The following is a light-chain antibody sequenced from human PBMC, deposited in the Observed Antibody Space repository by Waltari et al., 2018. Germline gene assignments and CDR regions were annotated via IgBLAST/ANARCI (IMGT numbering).Light chain of an antibody. Sequence: CRASQSVTSISLSWYQKKVGQATRLLIYGTSSRATGIPDRFSGSGSGTEFTLTISRLGPEDFAVYCCQQYDGEVVTFGGGTKVEI. J-gene: IGKJ4*01. CDR1: QSVTSIS. CDR2: GTS. CDR3: QQYDGEVVT. V-gene: IGKV3-20*01.